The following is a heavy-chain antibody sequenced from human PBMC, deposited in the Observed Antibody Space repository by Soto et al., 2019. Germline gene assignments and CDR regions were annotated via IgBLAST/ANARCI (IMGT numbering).Heavy chain of an antibody. CDR1: GGTFRNHV. Sequence: SVKVSCKASGGTFRNHVFNWVRQAPGQGLEWMGGIIPIIGTPNYAQKFQGRVTITADASTNTVYLDVSSLRSQDTAVYYCARDLEFRDGNISHLDYWGQGTLVTVSP. V-gene: IGHV1-69*13. D-gene: IGHD3-10*01. J-gene: IGHJ4*02. CDR2: IIPIIGTP. CDR3: ARDLEFRDGNISHLDY.